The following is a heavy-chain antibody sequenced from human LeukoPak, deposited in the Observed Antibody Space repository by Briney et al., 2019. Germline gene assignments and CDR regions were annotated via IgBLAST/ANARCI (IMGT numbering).Heavy chain of an antibody. CDR3: ARAEPLGEGSSSWYFDY. D-gene: IGHD6-13*01. J-gene: IGHJ4*02. Sequence: GGSLRLSCAASGFTFSSYSMNWVRQAPGKGLEWVSYISSSSSTIYYADSVKGRFTISRDNAKNSLYLQMNSLRAEDTAVYYCARAEPLGEGSSSWYFDYWGQGTLVTVSS. CDR2: ISSSSSTI. CDR1: GFTFSSYS. V-gene: IGHV3-48*04.